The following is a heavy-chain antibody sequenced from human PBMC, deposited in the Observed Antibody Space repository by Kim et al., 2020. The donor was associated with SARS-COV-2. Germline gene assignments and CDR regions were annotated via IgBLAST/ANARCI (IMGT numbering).Heavy chain of an antibody. J-gene: IGHJ4*02. CDR3: TRGGYCRGSRGYGPEEKFDF. CDR2: FIPLFGTP. D-gene: IGHD2-15*01. Sequence: SVKVSCKASEDTFSAYVVAWVRQAPGQGLEWLGGFIPLFGTPDYAQKFQGRLTISADESTNTVYMELRSLRSDDTAVYYCTRGGYCRGSRGYGPEEKFDFWGQGTLVTVSS. CDR1: EDTFSAYV. V-gene: IGHV1-69*13.